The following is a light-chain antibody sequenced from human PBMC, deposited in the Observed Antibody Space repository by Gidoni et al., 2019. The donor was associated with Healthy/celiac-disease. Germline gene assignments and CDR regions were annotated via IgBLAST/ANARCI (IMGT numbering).Light chain of an antibody. Sequence: DIQMTQSPSTLSASVGDRVTITCRASQSISSWLAWYQQKPGKAPKLLIYKASSLESGVPSRFSGSGSGTEFTLTISSLQPDDFATYYCQQYNSYLWTFGXDQGGNQT. V-gene: IGKV1-5*03. J-gene: IGKJ1*01. CDR3: QQYNSYLWT. CDR2: KAS. CDR1: QSISSW.